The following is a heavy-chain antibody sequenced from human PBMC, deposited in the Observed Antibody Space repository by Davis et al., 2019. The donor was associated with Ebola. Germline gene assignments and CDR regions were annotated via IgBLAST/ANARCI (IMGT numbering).Heavy chain of an antibody. V-gene: IGHV1-46*01. J-gene: IGHJ4*02. CDR2: INPSGGST. Sequence: ASVKVSCKASGYTFTSYYMHWVRQAPGQGLEWMGIINPSGGSTSYAQKFQGRVTMTRDTSTSTVYMELSSLRSEDTAVYYCARDAPPYCGGDCYSGELDYWGQGTLVTVSS. CDR1: GYTFTSYY. CDR3: ARDAPPYCGGDCYSGELDY. D-gene: IGHD2-21*01.